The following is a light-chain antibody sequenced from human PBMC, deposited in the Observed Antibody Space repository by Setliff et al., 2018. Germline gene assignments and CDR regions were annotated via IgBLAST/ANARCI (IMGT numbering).Light chain of an antibody. CDR2: EVS. Sequence: QSALTQPPSASGSPGQSVTISCTGTSSDVGGYNYVSWYQQHPGKAPKLMIYEVSKRPSGVPDRXXGSXSXXXXXLTVSGLQAEDEADYYCSSYAGSNNFPYVFGTGTRSPS. V-gene: IGLV2-8*01. CDR3: SSYAGSNNFPYV. J-gene: IGLJ1*01. CDR1: SSDVGGYNY.